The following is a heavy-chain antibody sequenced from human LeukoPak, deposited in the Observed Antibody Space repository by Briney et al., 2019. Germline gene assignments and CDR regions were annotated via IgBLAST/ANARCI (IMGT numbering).Heavy chain of an antibody. CDR3: TRGFDGPNAFDI. J-gene: IGHJ3*02. D-gene: IGHD3-9*01. V-gene: IGHV4-59*01. CDR1: GGSFSGYY. Sequence: PSETLSLTCAVYGGSFSGYYWSWIRQPPGKGLEWIGHMSYSGSTNYNPSLKSRVTVSIDTSNNQVSLRLTSVTAADTAVYYCTRGFDGPNAFDIWGQGTRVTVSS. CDR2: MSYSGST.